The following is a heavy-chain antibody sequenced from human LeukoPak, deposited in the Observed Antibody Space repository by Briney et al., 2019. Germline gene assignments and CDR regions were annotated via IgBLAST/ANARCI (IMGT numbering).Heavy chain of an antibody. CDR2: IYYSGST. CDR1: GGSISSSSYY. CDR3: ATLGYCSSTSCYEYFDY. Sequence: SENLSLTCTVSGGSISSSSYYWGWIRQPPGKGLEWIGSIYYSGSTYYNPSLKSRVTISVDTSKNQFSLKLSSVTAADTAVYYCATLGYCSSTSCYEYFDYWGQGTLVTVSS. J-gene: IGHJ4*02. D-gene: IGHD2-2*01. V-gene: IGHV4-39*01.